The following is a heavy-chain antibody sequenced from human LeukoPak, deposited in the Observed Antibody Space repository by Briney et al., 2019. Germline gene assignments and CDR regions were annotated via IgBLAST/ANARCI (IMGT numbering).Heavy chain of an antibody. J-gene: IGHJ4*02. D-gene: IGHD2-21*02. Sequence: GGSLRLSCAASGFTFSSYSMNWVRQAPGKGLEWASYISSSSAYIYYADSVKGRFTISRDNAKNSLYLQMNSLRAEDTAVYYCARGEGGGDPYYWGQGSLVTVSS. V-gene: IGHV3-21*01. CDR3: ARGEGGGDPYY. CDR2: ISSSSAYI. CDR1: GFTFSSYS.